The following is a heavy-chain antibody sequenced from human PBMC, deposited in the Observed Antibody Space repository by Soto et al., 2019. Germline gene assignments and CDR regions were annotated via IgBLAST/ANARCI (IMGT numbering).Heavy chain of an antibody. CDR1: GLTFSSHG. J-gene: IGHJ6*02. CDR3: AKDEPYSSRSYGMDV. Sequence: EVQLVESGGGLIQPGGSLRLSCAASGLTFSSHGMSWVRQAPGKGLEWVSVISNSGGATYYANSVKGRFTISRDNSKNTLYLEMNSLRAEDTAVYYCAKDEPYSSRSYGMDVWGQGTTVTVSS. D-gene: IGHD6-19*01. CDR2: ISNSGGAT. V-gene: IGHV3-23*04.